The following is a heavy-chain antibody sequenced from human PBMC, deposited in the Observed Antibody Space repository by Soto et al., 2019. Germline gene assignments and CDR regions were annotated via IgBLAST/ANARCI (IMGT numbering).Heavy chain of an antibody. Sequence: QVQLVESGGGVVQPGRSLRLSCAASGFTFSSNAMHWVRQAPGKVLEWVAVISYDGSNKYYADSVKGRFTISRDNSNNTLYLQMISLRAEDTAVYYCASGSYYYEQDQGAFIWGQGTMVTVSS. V-gene: IGHV3-30-3*01. CDR3: ASGSYYYEQDQGAFI. D-gene: IGHD3-22*01. CDR2: ISYDGSNK. J-gene: IGHJ3*02. CDR1: GFTFSSNA.